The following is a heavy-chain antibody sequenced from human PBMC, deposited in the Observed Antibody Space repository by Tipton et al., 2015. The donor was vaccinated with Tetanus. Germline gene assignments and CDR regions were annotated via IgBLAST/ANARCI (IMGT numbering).Heavy chain of an antibody. CDR2: MNPNSGNT. D-gene: IGHD3-22*01. CDR1: GYTFTSYD. Sequence: QSGPEVKKPGASVKVSCKASGYTFTSYDINWVRQATGQGLEWMGWMNPNSGNTGYAQKFQGRVTMTRNTSTSTAYMELSSLRSEDTAVYYCARRVYDSEETRIDYWGQGTLVTVSS. CDR3: ARRVYDSEETRIDY. J-gene: IGHJ4*02. V-gene: IGHV1-8*01.